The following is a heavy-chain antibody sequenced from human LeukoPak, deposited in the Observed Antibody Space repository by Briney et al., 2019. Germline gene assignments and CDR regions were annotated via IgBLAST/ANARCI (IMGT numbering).Heavy chain of an antibody. CDR2: ISAYNGNT. CDR3: ARDDSSGYNFDAFDI. J-gene: IGHJ3*02. Sequence: ASVKVSCKASGYTFTSYGISWVRQAPGQGLEWMGWISAYNGNTNYAQKLQGRVTMTTDTSTSTAYMELRSLRSEDTAVYYCARDDSSGYNFDAFDIWGQGTMVTVSS. CDR1: GYTFTSYG. D-gene: IGHD3-22*01. V-gene: IGHV1-18*01.